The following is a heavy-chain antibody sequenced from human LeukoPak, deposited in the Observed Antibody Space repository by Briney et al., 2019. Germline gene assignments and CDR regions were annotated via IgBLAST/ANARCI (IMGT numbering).Heavy chain of an antibody. V-gene: IGHV4-61*02. CDR3: ASWSYDSTDY. D-gene: IGHD3-22*01. CDR1: GGSISSGSYY. CDR2: IYTSGST. J-gene: IGHJ4*02. Sequence: SSETLSLTCTVSGGSISSGSYYWSWIRQPAGKGLEWIGRIYTSGSTNYNPSLKSRVTISVDTSKNQFSLKLSSVTAADTAVYYCASWSYDSTDYWGQGTLVTVSS.